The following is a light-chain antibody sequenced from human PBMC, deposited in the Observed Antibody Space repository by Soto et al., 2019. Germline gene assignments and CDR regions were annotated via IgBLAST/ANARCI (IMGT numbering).Light chain of an antibody. CDR1: SSDVGGYKY. V-gene: IGLV2-14*01. CDR3: GSFSSSTTLYV. J-gene: IGLJ1*01. Sequence: QSVLTQPASVSGSPGQSITISCTGTSSDVGGYKYVSWYQHHADKAPKLMIYEVSNRPSGVSNRFSGSKSGNTASLIIYGLQAEDEADYYCGSFSSSTTLYVFGAGTKVTVL. CDR2: EVS.